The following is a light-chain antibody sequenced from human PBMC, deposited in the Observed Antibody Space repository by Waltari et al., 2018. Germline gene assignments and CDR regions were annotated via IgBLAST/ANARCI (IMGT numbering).Light chain of an antibody. CDR3: QTGGHGTWV. V-gene: IGLV4-69*01. CDR2: VNSDGSH. J-gene: IGLJ3*02. CDR1: SGHRSNI. Sequence: QLVLTQSPSASASLGASVKLTCTLDSGHRSNIIAWHQQKPEKGPRFLMKVNSDGSHTKGDEIPDRFSGSSSGPERYLTFSSVQSEDEADYYCQTGGHGTWVFGGGTKLTVL.